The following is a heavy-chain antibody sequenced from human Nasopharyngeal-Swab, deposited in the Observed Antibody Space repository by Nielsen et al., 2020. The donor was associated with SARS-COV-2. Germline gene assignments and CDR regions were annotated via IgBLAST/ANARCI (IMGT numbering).Heavy chain of an antibody. D-gene: IGHD6-13*01. J-gene: IGHJ4*02. Sequence: ASVKVSCKVSGYTLTELSMHWVRQAPGKGLEWMGGFDPEGGETIYAQKFQGRVTMTEDTSTDTAYMELSSLRSEDTAVYYCATNGVIAAAGSFDYWGQGTLVTVSS. CDR3: ATNGVIAAAGSFDY. V-gene: IGHV1-24*01. CDR2: FDPEGGET. CDR1: GYTLTELS.